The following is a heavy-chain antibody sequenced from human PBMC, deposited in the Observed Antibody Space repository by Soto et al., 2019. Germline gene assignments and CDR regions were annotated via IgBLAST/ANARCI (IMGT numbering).Heavy chain of an antibody. CDR3: ASKYDFWSGGPYYFDY. D-gene: IGHD3-3*01. CDR1: GGSISSSNW. V-gene: IGHV4-4*02. Sequence: PSETLSLTCAVSGGSISSSNWWSWVRQPPGKGLEWIGEIYHSGSTNYNPSLKSRVTISVDKSKNQFSLKLSSVTAADTAVYYCASKYDFWSGGPYYFDYWGQGTLVTVSS. J-gene: IGHJ4*02. CDR2: IYHSGST.